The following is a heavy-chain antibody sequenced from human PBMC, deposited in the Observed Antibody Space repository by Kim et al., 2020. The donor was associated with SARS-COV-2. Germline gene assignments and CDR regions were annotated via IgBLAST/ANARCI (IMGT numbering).Heavy chain of an antibody. CDR3: ARDSRRITMVRGVVYYFDY. Sequence: GRFTISRDNAKNSLYLQMNSLRDEDTAVYYCARDSRRITMVRGVVYYFDYWGQGTLVTVSS. V-gene: IGHV3-48*02. J-gene: IGHJ4*02. D-gene: IGHD3-10*01.